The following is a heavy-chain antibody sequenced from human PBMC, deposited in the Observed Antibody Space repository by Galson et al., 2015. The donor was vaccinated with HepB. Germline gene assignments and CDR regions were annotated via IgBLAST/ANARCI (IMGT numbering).Heavy chain of an antibody. D-gene: IGHD4-17*01. Sequence: SLRLSCAASGFTFDDYGMSWVRQAPGKGLEWVSGINWNGGSTGYADSVKGRFSISRDNAKDSLYLQMNSLRAEDTALYHCARDGATVPHYFNYMDVLGKGTTVTVSS. V-gene: IGHV3-20*01. CDR3: ARDGATVPHYFNYMDV. CDR1: GFTFDDYG. CDR2: INWNGGST. J-gene: IGHJ6*03.